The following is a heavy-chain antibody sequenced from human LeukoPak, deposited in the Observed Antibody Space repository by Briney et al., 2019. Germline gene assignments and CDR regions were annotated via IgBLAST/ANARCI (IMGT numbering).Heavy chain of an antibody. CDR2: IIPIFGTA. CDR3: ARDDSPSHDYGDYSISGYYGMDV. D-gene: IGHD4-17*01. J-gene: IGHJ6*02. Sequence: SVKVSCKASGGTFSSYAISRVRQAPGQGLEWMGGIIPIFGTANYAQKFQGRVTVTADESTSTAYMELSSLRSEDTAVYYCARDDSPSHDYGDYSISGYYGMDVWGQGTTVTVSS. V-gene: IGHV1-69*13. CDR1: GGTFSSYA.